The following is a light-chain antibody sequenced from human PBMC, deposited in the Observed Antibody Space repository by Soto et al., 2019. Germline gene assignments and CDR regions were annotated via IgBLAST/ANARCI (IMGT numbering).Light chain of an antibody. Sequence: EIVMTQSPATLSVSPVERATFSCRASQSVNSNLAWYQQKPGQAPRLLIYGASTRATGIPARFSGSGSGTEFTLTISSLQSEDFAVYYCQQYNNWPSWTFGQGTKVDNK. V-gene: IGKV3-15*01. CDR3: QQYNNWPSWT. CDR2: GAS. CDR1: QSVNSN. J-gene: IGKJ1*01.